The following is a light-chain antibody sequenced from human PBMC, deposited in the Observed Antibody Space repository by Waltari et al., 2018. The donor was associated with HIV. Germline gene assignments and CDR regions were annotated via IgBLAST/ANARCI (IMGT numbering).Light chain of an antibody. V-gene: IGKV4-1*01. CDR3: QQYYSTPLT. Sequence: DIVMTQFPDSLAVSLVERATINCKSSQSVLYSSNNKNYLAWYQQKPGQPPKLLIYWASTRESGVPDRFSGSGSGTDFTLTISSLQAEDVAVYYCQQYYSTPLTFGGGTEVEIK. CDR2: WAS. J-gene: IGKJ4*01. CDR1: QSVLYSSNNKNY.